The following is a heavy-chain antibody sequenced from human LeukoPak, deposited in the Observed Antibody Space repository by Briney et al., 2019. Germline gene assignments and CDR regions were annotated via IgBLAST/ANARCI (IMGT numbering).Heavy chain of an antibody. D-gene: IGHD4-11*01. CDR1: GYTFINYF. CDR3: TRDTVTTARFGFDP. Sequence: ASVKVSCKASGYTFINYFMHWVRQAPGQGLEWMGVINPSGGSTTYAQKFQGRVTMTRDTSTSTVYMEMGSLRSEDTAVYYCTRDTVTTARFGFDPWGQGTLVTVSS. V-gene: IGHV1-46*01. CDR2: INPSGGST. J-gene: IGHJ5*02.